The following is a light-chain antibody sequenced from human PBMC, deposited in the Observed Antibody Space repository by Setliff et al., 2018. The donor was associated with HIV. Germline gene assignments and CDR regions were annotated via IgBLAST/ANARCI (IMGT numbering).Light chain of an antibody. CDR2: DVN. V-gene: IGLV2-11*01. CDR1: SSDVGAYNF. Sequence: QSALTQPRSVSGSPGQSVTFSCTGSSSDVGAYNFVSWYQQHPGKAPKLIIYDVNKRPSGVPDRFSGSKSGDTASLTISGLQSEDEADYYCSSYSTSGTLFGAGTKVTVL. J-gene: IGLJ1*01. CDR3: SSYSTSGTL.